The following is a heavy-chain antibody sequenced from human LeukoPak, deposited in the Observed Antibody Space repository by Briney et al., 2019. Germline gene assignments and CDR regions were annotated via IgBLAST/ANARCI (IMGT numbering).Heavy chain of an antibody. CDR2: ICPDGTGI. Sequence: GGSLRLSCAASGFIFSFYCMHWVRQAPGKGPMWVSRICPDGTGISYADSVKARFTTSRDNAKNTVYLQMNSLREEDTAVYYCVRDFRSADYWGQGTLVTVAS. J-gene: IGHJ4*02. V-gene: IGHV3-74*01. CDR1: GFIFSFYC. CDR3: VRDFRSADY.